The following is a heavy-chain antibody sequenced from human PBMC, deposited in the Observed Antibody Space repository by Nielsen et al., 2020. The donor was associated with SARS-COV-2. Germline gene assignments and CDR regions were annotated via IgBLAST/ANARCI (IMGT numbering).Heavy chain of an antibody. V-gene: IGHV3-21*01. J-gene: IGHJ4*02. CDR1: GFTFSSYS. Sequence: GESLKISCAASGFTFSSYSMNWVRQAPGKGLEWVSSISGGSSYIYYADSVKGRFTISRDNSKNSLYLQMNSLRDEDTAVYYCARDTQHTAWFNYWGQGTLVTVSS. D-gene: IGHD2-21*01. CDR2: ISGGSSYI. CDR3: ARDTQHTAWFNY.